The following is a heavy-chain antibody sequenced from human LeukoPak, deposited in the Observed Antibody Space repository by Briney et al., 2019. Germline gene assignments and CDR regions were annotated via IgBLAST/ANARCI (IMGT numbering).Heavy chain of an antibody. Sequence: GGSLRLSCAASGSTFRTSAMNWVRQAPGKGLEWLCGISGSGNGTYYADSVKGRFTISRDNSQNMVYLLMNSLTVEDAATYYCAKRTMSAFDSWGQGTLLIVSS. D-gene: IGHD5-24*01. J-gene: IGHJ4*02. CDR3: AKRTMSAFDS. CDR2: ISGSGNGT. CDR1: GSTFRTSA. V-gene: IGHV3-23*01.